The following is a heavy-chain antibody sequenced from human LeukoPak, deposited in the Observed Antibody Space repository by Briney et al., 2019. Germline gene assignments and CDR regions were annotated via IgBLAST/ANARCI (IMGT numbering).Heavy chain of an antibody. CDR2: IYYSGST. CDR3: ARVGYTAMVKSFDI. CDR1: GGSISSYY. J-gene: IGHJ3*02. D-gene: IGHD5-18*01. V-gene: IGHV4-59*01. Sequence: ASETLSLTCTVSGGSISSYYWSWIRQPPGKGLEWIGYIYYSGSTNYNPSLKSRVTISVDTSKIQFSLKLSSVTAADTAVYYCARVGYTAMVKSFDIWGQGTMVTVSS.